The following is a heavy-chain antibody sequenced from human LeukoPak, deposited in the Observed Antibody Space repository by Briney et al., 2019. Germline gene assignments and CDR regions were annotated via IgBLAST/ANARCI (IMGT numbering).Heavy chain of an antibody. CDR1: EFTFSSYG. V-gene: IGHV3-30*02. J-gene: IGHJ5*02. D-gene: IGHD1-26*01. CDR2: IRSDGLNK. CDR3: AAGSYYSSEFDP. Sequence: SGGSLRLSCAASEFTFSSYGMHWVRQAPGKGLEWLTFIRSDGLNKYYTNSVKGRFTISRDNSKKTLYLQMNSLRGEDTAVYYCAAGSYYSSEFDPWGQGTLVTVSS.